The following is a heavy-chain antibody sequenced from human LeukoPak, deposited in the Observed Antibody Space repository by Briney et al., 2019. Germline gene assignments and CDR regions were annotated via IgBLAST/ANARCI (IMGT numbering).Heavy chain of an antibody. CDR3: AKETYYYDSSGYYWGAFDI. Sequence: GGSLRLSCAASGFTFSSYAMSWVRQAPGKGLEWVSAISGSGGSTYYADSVKGRFTISRDNSKNTLYLQMNSLRAEDTAVYYCAKETYYYDSSGYYWGAFDIWGQGTMVTVS. CDR1: GFTFSSYA. D-gene: IGHD3-22*01. CDR2: ISGSGGST. V-gene: IGHV3-23*01. J-gene: IGHJ3*02.